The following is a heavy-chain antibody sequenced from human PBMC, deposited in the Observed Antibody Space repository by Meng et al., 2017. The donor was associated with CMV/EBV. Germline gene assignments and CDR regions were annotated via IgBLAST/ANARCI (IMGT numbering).Heavy chain of an antibody. CDR1: GFTFSDYY. Sequence: LVEFGVEMKKPGALVKVSCTTSGFTFSDYYIHWVRQAPGQGLEWMGWVNSNNDATNYARKFQGRVSMTRDTSISTAHMELSRLMSDDTAVYYCVRSSGWSLFDYWGQGTLVTVSS. CDR2: VNSNNDAT. J-gene: IGHJ4*02. D-gene: IGHD6-19*01. CDR3: VRSSGWSLFDY. V-gene: IGHV1-2*02.